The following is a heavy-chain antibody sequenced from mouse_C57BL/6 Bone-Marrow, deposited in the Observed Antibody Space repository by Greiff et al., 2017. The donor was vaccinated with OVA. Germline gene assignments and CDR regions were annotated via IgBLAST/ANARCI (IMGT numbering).Heavy chain of an antibody. D-gene: IGHD2-4*01. CDR1: GYTFTSYW. V-gene: IGHV1-50*01. CDR3: ARSRDYAAY. CDR2: IDPSDSYT. J-gene: IGHJ3*01. Sequence: VQLQQPGAELVKPGASVKLSCKASGYTFTSYWMQWVKQRPGQGLEWIGEIDPSDSYTNYNQKFKGKATLTVDTSSSTAYMQLSSLTSEDSAVYYCARSRDYAAYWGQGTLVTVSA.